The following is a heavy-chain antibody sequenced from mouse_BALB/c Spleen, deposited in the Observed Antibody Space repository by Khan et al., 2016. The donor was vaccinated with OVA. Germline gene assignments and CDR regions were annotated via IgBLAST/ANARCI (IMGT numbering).Heavy chain of an antibody. V-gene: IGHV3-8*02. CDR1: GDSITSGY. CDR3: AGSTYMYAFAY. CDR2: ILYSGST. D-gene: IGHD2-14*01. Sequence: EVQLQESGPSLVKPSQTLSLTCSVPGDSITSGYWCWIRKFPGNKLEYMGYILYSGSTYYNPSLKSRISITRHTSQNQYYLQLNSVTTEDTARYYCAGSTYMYAFAYWGQGTLVTVSA. J-gene: IGHJ3*01.